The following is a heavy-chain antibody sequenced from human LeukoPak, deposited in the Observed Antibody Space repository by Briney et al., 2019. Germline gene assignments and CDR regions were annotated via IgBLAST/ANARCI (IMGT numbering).Heavy chain of an antibody. D-gene: IGHD3-10*01. CDR1: GVTFSIYA. CDR2: ITGSGNSA. Sequence: GGSLRLYCAASGVTFSIYAMTWVRRAPGKGLQWVSTITGSGNSAYYADSVKGRFTISRDNSKNTLYLQMNSLRPEDTAVYYCAKRGRLGEFHFDLWGQGTLVTVSS. J-gene: IGHJ4*02. CDR3: AKRGRLGEFHFDL. V-gene: IGHV3-23*01.